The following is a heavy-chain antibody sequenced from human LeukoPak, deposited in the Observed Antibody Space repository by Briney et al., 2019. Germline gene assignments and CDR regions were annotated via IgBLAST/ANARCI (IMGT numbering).Heavy chain of an antibody. CDR1: GFTVSSNY. D-gene: IGHD1-26*01. J-gene: IGHJ3*02. CDR2: IYSGGST. V-gene: IGHV3-66*01. Sequence: GGSLRLSCAASGFTVSSNYMSWVRQAPGKGLEWVSVIYSGGSTYYADSVKGRFTISRDNSKNTLYLQMNSLRAPDTAVYYCARDLVVGATDAYAFDIWGQGTMVTVSS. CDR3: ARDLVVGATDAYAFDI.